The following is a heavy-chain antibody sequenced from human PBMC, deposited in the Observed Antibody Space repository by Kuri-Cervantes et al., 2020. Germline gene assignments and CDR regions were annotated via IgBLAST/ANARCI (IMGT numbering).Heavy chain of an antibody. CDR2: ISWDGGST. J-gene: IGHJ4*02. Sequence: GGSLRLSCAASGFTFDDYTMHWVRQAPGKGLEWVSLISWDGGSTYYADSVKGRFTISRDDSKNTLYLQMNSLRAEDTAVYYCARDRGVGDYVDYWGQGTLVTVSS. CDR3: ARDRGVGDYVDY. CDR1: GFTFDDYT. D-gene: IGHD2-15*01. V-gene: IGHV3-43*01.